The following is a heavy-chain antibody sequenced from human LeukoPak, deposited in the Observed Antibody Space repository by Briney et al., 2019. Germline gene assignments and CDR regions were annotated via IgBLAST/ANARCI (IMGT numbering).Heavy chain of an antibody. J-gene: IGHJ6*03. D-gene: IGHD6-13*01. CDR1: GFTFNNYW. Sequence: GGSLRLSCAASGFTFNNYWMTWVRQAPGKGLEWVANIKQDGSQKYYVDSVKGRFTISRDNSKNSLYLQMNSLRTEDTALYYCAKASILGIDYYYMDVWGKGTTVTVSS. CDR3: AKASILGIDYYYMDV. V-gene: IGHV3-7*03. CDR2: IKQDGSQK.